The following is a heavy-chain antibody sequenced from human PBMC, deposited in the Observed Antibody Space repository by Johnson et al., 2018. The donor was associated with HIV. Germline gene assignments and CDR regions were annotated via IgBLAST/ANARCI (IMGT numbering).Heavy chain of an antibody. CDR3: AKDWDRWLQPPGDAFDF. CDR2: IKEDGSDE. J-gene: IGHJ3*01. Sequence: VQLVESGGGVVQPGGSLRLSCAASGFTLGFNFSDYCMSWVRQTPGKGLEWVANIKEDGSDECYADSVKGRFTISRDNSKNTLYLQMNSLRLEDTAVYYCAKDWDRWLQPPGDAFDFWGQGTMVTVSS. CDR1: GFTLGFNFSDYC. V-gene: IGHV3-7*01. D-gene: IGHD5-24*01.